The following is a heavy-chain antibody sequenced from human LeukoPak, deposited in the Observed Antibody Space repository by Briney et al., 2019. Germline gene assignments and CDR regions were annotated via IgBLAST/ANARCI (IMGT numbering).Heavy chain of an antibody. CDR3: TRDQGGGYCSSTSCYATPGDP. Sequence: ASVKVSCKASGYTFTSYYMHWVRQAPGQGLEWMGIINPSGGSTSYAQKFQGRVTMTRDMSTSTVYMELSSLRSEDTAVYYCTRDQGGGYCSSTSCYATPGDPWGQGTLVTVSS. CDR2: INPSGGST. V-gene: IGHV1-46*01. J-gene: IGHJ5*02. CDR1: GYTFTSYY. D-gene: IGHD2-2*01.